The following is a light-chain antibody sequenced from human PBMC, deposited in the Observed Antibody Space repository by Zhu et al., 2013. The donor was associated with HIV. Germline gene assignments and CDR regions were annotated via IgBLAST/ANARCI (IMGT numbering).Light chain of an antibody. Sequence: EIVLTQSPGTLSLSPGERATLSCRASQSVSNSYLVWYQQKPGQAPRLLIYGASSRATGIPDRFSGSGSGTEFTLTITSLQSEDFAVYYCQQNNDWPLTFGGGTKVDI. V-gene: IGKV3-20*01. CDR1: QSVSNSY. J-gene: IGKJ4*01. CDR3: QQNNDWPLT. CDR2: GAS.